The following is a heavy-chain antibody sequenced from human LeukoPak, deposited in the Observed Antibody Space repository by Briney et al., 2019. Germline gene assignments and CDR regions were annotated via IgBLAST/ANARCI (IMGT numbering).Heavy chain of an antibody. Sequence: GEPLKISGQASGYSFTTHWIGWVGQVPGQGLGWSGMVYPGVSDTRYSPSFQGHATISADKSISTAYLQWSSLKASDTAMYFCARHGDSYDSPYDYWGKGTLVTVSS. J-gene: IGHJ4*02. V-gene: IGHV5-51*01. CDR1: GYSFTTHW. CDR2: VYPGVSDT. CDR3: ARHGDSYDSPYDY. D-gene: IGHD5-12*01.